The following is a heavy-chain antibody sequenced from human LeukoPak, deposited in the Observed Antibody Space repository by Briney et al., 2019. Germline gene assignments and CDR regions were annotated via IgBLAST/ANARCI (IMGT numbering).Heavy chain of an antibody. CDR2: IYHSGST. CDR1: GYSISSGYY. J-gene: IGHJ3*02. D-gene: IGHD3-10*01. CDR3: ASLFRSMVRGVIDHAFDI. Sequence: SETLSLTCAVSGYSISSGYYWGWIRQPPGKGLEWIGSIYHSGSTYYNPSLKSRVTISVDTSKNQFSLKLSSVTAADTAVYYCASLFRSMVRGVIDHAFDIRGQGTMVTVSS. V-gene: IGHV4-38-2*01.